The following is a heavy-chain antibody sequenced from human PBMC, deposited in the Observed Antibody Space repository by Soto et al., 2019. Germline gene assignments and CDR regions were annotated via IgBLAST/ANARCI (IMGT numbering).Heavy chain of an antibody. J-gene: IGHJ4*02. CDR1: GYPFTSYG. Sequence: ASVKVSCKTSGYPFTSYGINWVRQAPGQGPEWMGWISAYNGKTSYTQKFQGRVTMTTDTSTSTAYMELRSLRSDDTAVYYCARDRLIAVTGLLHYWGQGTLVTVAS. D-gene: IGHD6-19*01. CDR2: ISAYNGKT. V-gene: IGHV1-18*01. CDR3: ARDRLIAVTGLLHY.